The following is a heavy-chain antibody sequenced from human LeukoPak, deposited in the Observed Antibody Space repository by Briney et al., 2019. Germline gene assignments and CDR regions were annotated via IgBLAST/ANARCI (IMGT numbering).Heavy chain of an antibody. V-gene: IGHV4-59*08. CDR3: ARHSKSPYYFDY. CDR1: GGSISSYF. J-gene: IGHJ4*02. CDR2: IYSSGST. D-gene: IGHD2/OR15-2a*01. Sequence: PSETLSLTCTVSGGSISSYFWGWIRQPPGKGLEWIGYIYSSGSTNYNPSLKSRVTISVDTSKNQFSLKLSSVTAADTAVYYCARHSKSPYYFDYWGQGTLVTVSS.